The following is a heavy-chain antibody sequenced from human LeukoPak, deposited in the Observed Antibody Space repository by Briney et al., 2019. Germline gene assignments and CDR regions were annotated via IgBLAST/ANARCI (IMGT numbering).Heavy chain of an antibody. CDR3: ARDLDDILTGYYIALGY. CDR1: GYTFTGYG. CDR2: ISAYNGNT. J-gene: IGHJ4*02. D-gene: IGHD3-9*01. Sequence: ASVKVSCKASGYTFTGYGISWVRQAPGQGLEWMGWISAYNGNTNYAQKLQGRVTMTTDTSTSTAYMELRSLRSDDTAVYYCARDLDDILTGYYIALGYWGQGTLVTVSS. V-gene: IGHV1-18*01.